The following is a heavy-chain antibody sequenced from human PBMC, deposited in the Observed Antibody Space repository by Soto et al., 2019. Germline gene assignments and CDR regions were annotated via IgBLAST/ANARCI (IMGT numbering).Heavy chain of an antibody. D-gene: IGHD3-22*01. CDR1: GFSISTGYY. V-gene: IGHV4-38-2*01. CDR2: IYHSGTT. CDR3: ARGLYYYDSSGYSPDY. J-gene: IGHJ4*02. Sequence: SETLSLTCAVSGFSISTGYYWGWIRQPPGKGLEWIATIYHSGTTYSNPSLKSRVTISVDTSKNQSSLKLSSVTAADTAVYYCARGLYYYDSSGYSPDYWGLGTLVTVSS.